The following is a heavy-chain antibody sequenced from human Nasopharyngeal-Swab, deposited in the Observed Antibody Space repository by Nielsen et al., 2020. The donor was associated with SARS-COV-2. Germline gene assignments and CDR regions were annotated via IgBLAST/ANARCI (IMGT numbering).Heavy chain of an antibody. CDR3: ARVGGYSSGWYESWFDP. CDR1: GYIFTSYG. D-gene: IGHD6-19*01. CDR2: ISTYNGNT. J-gene: IGHJ5*02. Sequence: ASVKVSCKASGYIFTSYGISWVRQAPGQGLEWMGWISTYNGNTNYAQKLQGRVTMTTDTSTSTAYMELRSLRSDDTAVYYCARVGGYSSGWYESWFDPWGQGTLVTVPS. V-gene: IGHV1-18*01.